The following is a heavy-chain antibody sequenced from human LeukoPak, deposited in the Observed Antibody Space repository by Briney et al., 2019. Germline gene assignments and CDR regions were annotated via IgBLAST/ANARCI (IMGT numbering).Heavy chain of an antibody. CDR3: ARGSSPFDY. CDR1: GVSISSSSYY. V-gene: IGHV4-61*05. CDR2: LYYSGNT. Sequence: SETLSLTCTVSGVSISSSSYYWSWIRQPPGKGLEWIGSLYYSGNTNYNPSLKSRVTISLDTSKNQFSLKLSSVTAADTAVYYCARGSSPFDYWGQGTLVTVSS. J-gene: IGHJ4*02.